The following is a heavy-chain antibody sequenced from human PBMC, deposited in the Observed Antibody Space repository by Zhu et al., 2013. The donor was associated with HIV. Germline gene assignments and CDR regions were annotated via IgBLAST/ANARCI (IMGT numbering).Heavy chain of an antibody. Sequence: QVQLVQSGAEVKKPGASVTISCKASGYTFTGYYVHWVRQAPGQGLEWMGWINPKSGGTNYAQKFQGRVTMTGDTSISTAYMELSRLRSDDTAVYYCARALNSWYPFWGQEPWSPSPQ. J-gene: IGHJ4*01. CDR1: GYTFTGYY. CDR3: ARALNSWYPF. V-gene: IGHV1-2*02. D-gene: IGHD6-13*01. CDR2: INPKSGGT.